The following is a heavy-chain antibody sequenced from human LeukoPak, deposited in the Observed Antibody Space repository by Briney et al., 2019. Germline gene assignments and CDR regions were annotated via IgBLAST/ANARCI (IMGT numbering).Heavy chain of an antibody. CDR1: GSSISSGYY. V-gene: IGHV4-38-2*02. J-gene: IGHJ4*02. D-gene: IGHD3-22*01. CDR2: IYPSGST. CDR3: AESYDSSGYNK. Sequence: SETLSLTCTVSGSSISSGYYWGWIRQPPGKGLEWIGSIYPSGSTYYNPSLKSRVTISLDTSKNQFSLKMRSVTAADTAVYYCAESYDSSGYNKWGQGTLVTVSS.